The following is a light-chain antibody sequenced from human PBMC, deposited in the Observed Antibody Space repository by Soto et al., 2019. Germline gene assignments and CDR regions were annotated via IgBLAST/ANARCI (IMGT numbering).Light chain of an antibody. V-gene: IGLV2-23*01. CDR1: SSDVGNYNL. CDR3: CSYAGSSTVV. J-gene: IGLJ2*01. CDR2: EGS. Sequence: QSALTQPASVSGSPVQSITISCTGTSSDVGNYNLVSWYQHHPGKAPKLMIYEGSKRPSGVSNRFSGSQSGNTAARTIAGLQAEEEADYYCCSYAGSSTVVFGGGTKVTVL.